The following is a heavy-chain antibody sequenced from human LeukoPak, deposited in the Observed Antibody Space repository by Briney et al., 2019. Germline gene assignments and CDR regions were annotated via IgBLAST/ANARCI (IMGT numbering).Heavy chain of an antibody. Sequence: GGSLRLSCAASGFTFSSYSMNWVRQAPGKGLEWVSSISSSSSYIYYADSVEGRFTISRDNAKNSLYLQMNGLRAEDTVVYYCARGPGGATFEYYYYGMDVWGQGTTVTVSS. CDR1: GFTFSSYS. J-gene: IGHJ6*02. D-gene: IGHD1-26*01. V-gene: IGHV3-21*01. CDR2: ISSSSSYI. CDR3: ARGPGGATFEYYYYGMDV.